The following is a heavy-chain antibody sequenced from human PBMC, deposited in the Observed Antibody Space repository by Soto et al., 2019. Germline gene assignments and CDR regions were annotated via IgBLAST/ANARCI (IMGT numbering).Heavy chain of an antibody. V-gene: IGHV3-13*04. Sequence: EVQLVESGGGLVQPGGSLRLSCAASGFTFSSYDMHWVRQATGKGLEWVSAIGTAGDTYYPGSVKGRFTISRENAKTSLYLQMNSLRAGDTAVYYCARGGRRYYDSRGMDVWGQGTTVTVSS. D-gene: IGHD3-22*01. CDR1: GFTFSSYD. CDR3: ARGGRRYYDSRGMDV. J-gene: IGHJ6*02. CDR2: IGTAGDT.